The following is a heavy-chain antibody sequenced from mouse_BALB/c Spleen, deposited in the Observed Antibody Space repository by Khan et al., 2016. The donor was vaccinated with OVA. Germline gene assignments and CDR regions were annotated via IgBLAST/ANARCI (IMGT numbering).Heavy chain of an antibody. CDR3: AREIYYDYAYYYAMDY. V-gene: IGHV2-6-7*01. D-gene: IGHD2-4*01. CDR2: IWGDGST. J-gene: IGHJ4*01. Sequence: QVQLKESGPGLVAPSQSLSITCTISGFSLTNYGVHWVRQSPGKGLEWLVVIWGDGSTDYNSALKSRLSISKDNSKSQVFLKMNSLHTDDTARYYCAREIYYDYAYYYAMDYWGQGTSVTVSS. CDR1: GFSLTNYG.